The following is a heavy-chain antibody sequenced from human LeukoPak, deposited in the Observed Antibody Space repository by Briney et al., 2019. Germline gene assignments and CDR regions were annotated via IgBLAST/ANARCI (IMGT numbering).Heavy chain of an antibody. V-gene: IGHV1-2*06. CDR2: INPNSGDT. Sequence: ASVKVSCKASGYTFTGYYMHWVRQAPGQGLEWMRRINPNSGDTNYAQKFQGRVTMTRDTSISTAYMELNSLRFDDMAVYYCASLIIGTDYWGQGTLVTVSS. D-gene: IGHD1-20*01. CDR1: GYTFTGYY. CDR3: ASLIIGTDY. J-gene: IGHJ4*02.